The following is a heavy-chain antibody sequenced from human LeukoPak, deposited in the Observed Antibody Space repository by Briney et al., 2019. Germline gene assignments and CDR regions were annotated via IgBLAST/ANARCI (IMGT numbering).Heavy chain of an antibody. V-gene: IGHV1-18*01. CDR2: INTDNGNT. J-gene: IGHJ5*02. Sequence: ASVKVSCKASGYTVNTYGISWVRQAPGQPPEWMGWINTDNGNTKYAQKFQGRVTMTTDTSTSTAYMELSSLRSDDTAVYYCARKGCTGDCYRFDPWGQGTLVTVSS. CDR1: GYTVNTYG. CDR3: ARKGCTGDCYRFDP. D-gene: IGHD2-21*02.